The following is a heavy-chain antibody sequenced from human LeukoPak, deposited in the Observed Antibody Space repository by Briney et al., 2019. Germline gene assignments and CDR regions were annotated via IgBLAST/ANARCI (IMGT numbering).Heavy chain of an antibody. Sequence: GGSLRLSCAASGFTSSSYWMHWVRQDPGKGLVSVSRINSDGTTTSYADSVKGRFIIFRDNAKNTLYLQMTSLRAEDTAVYYCARGGSYSNSQLDYWGQGTLVTVSS. CDR3: ARGGSYSNSQLDY. CDR2: INSDGTTT. J-gene: IGHJ4*02. D-gene: IGHD6-6*01. CDR1: GFTSSSYW. V-gene: IGHV3-74*01.